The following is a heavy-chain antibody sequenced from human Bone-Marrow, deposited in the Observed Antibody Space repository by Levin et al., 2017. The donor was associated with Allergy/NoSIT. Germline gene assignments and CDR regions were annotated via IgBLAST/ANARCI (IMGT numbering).Heavy chain of an antibody. D-gene: IGHD3-9*01. J-gene: IGHJ5*02. CDR1: GVIFSTYQ. CDR3: TRSLVS. Sequence: GGSLRLSCVASGVIFSTYQMHWVRQAPGKGLEWVAMISSDGAETYYADSVRGRFTISRDNSKSTLYLQMNSLRGEDTATYYCTRSLVSWGQGALVTVSS. V-gene: IGHV3-30*04. CDR2: ISSDGAET.